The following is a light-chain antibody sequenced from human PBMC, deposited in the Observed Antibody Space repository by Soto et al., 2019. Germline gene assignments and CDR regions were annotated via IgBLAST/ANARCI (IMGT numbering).Light chain of an antibody. CDR3: SSYAGINNLGV. CDR1: SSDVGGYKY. Sequence: QSALTQPPSASGSPGQSVTISCTGTSSDVGGYKYVSWYQQHPGKAPKLMIFEVNKRPSGVPDRFSGSKSGNTASLTVSWLQAEDESYYYCSSYAGINNLGVFGTGTKLTVL. J-gene: IGLJ1*01. CDR2: EVN. V-gene: IGLV2-8*01.